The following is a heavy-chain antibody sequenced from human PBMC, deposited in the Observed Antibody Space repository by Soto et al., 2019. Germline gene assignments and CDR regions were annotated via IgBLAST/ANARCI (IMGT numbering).Heavy chain of an antibody. D-gene: IGHD4-17*01. CDR3: ARGPKLADFGDRGYYGMDV. V-gene: IGHV1-46*01. CDR1: GYTFSNYY. Sequence: QVHLVQSGAEVKKPGASVTFPCKASGYTFSNYYMHWVRQAPGQGLEWVGIVNPSGGGTTYAQSFQGRVTMTRDTSTSTIYMELNSLRSEDTAVYYCARGPKLADFGDRGYYGMDVWGHGTTVTVS. CDR2: VNPSGGGT. J-gene: IGHJ6*02.